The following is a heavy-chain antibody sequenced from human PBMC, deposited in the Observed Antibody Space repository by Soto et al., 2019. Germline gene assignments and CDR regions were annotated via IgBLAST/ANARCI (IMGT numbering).Heavy chain of an antibody. CDR1: GYKFSSYA. J-gene: IGHJ4*02. D-gene: IGHD6-13*01. V-gene: IGHV1-3*01. CDR2: NNAGNGDT. Sequence: QVQLVQSPTEVKKPGASVKVSCTASGYKFSSYALHWVRQAPGQRLEWMGCNNAGNGDTRYSQKFQDRVTITRDTSASTVYMEVSSLRSEDTAVYYCARGQDSGSWIIDHWGQGPLVTVSS. CDR3: ARGQDSGSWIIDH.